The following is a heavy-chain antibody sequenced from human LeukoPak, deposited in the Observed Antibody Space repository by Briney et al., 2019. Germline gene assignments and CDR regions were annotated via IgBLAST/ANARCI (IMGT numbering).Heavy chain of an antibody. V-gene: IGHV3-9*01. J-gene: IGHJ4*02. CDR1: GFSFDNYA. CDR2: ISWNSGSI. CDR3: ARVGTAMVTVFDY. Sequence: GGSLRLSCAASGFSFDNYAMHWVRQAPGKGLEWVSSISWNSGSIGYVDSVKGRFTISRDNAKNSLYLQMNSLRAEDTALYYCARVGTAMVTVFDYWGQGTLATVSS. D-gene: IGHD5-18*01.